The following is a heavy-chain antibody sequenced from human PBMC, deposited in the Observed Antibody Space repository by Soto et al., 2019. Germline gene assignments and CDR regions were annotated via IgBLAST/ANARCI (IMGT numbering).Heavy chain of an antibody. J-gene: IGHJ4*02. Sequence: QVQLVQSGAEEKKPGASVKVSCKASGYTFTKYAMHWVRQAPGQSLEWMGWINAGNGNTKYSQKFQGRVTITRDTYASTSYMELSSLRSEDTAVYDCARERWLGVDYWGQGTLVTVSS. D-gene: IGHD6-19*01. V-gene: IGHV1-3*05. CDR2: INAGNGNT. CDR1: GYTFTKYA. CDR3: ARERWLGVDY.